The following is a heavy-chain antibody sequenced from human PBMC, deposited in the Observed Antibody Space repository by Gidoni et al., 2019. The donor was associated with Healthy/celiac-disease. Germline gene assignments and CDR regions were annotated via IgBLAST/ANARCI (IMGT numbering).Heavy chain of an antibody. CDR1: GFSLSTSGMC. CDR3: TRTRAMYSSGWDQYYFDY. V-gene: IGHV2-70*01. J-gene: IGHJ4*02. CDR2: IDWDDDK. D-gene: IGHD6-19*01. Sequence: QVTLRESGPALVKPTQTLTLTCTFPGFSLSTSGMCVSWIRQPPGQALEWLALIDWDDDKYYITSLRTRLTISKDTSKNQVVLTMTNMDPVDTATYYCTRTRAMYSSGWDQYYFDYWGQGTLVTVSS.